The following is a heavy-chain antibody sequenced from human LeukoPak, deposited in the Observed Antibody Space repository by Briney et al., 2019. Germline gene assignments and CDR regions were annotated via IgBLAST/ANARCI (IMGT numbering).Heavy chain of an antibody. CDR3: ARDPESSSFDL. CDR2: IDQGGSVR. J-gene: IGHJ4*02. V-gene: IGHV3-7*01. CDR1: GFSFSTYW. Sequence: GGSLRLFCAASGFSFSTYWMNWVRQTPEKGLEFVANIDQGGSVRNYMDSLKGRCTNSRDNAKKSLYLEINSLRADDTAVYYCARDPESSSFDLWGRGALVTVSS. D-gene: IGHD6-13*01.